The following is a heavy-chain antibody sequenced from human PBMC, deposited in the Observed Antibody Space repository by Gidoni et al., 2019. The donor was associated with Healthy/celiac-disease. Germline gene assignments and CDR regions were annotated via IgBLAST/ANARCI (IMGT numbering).Heavy chain of an antibody. Sequence: EVQLLESGGGLVQPGGYLRLACADSGFTFSSYAMSWVRQAPGKGLEWVSAISGSGGSTYYADSVKGRFTISRDNSKNTLYLQMNSLRAEDTAVYYCAKRVSPSVAGFDDWGQGTLVTVSS. CDR1: GFTFSSYA. V-gene: IGHV3-23*01. CDR2: ISGSGGST. J-gene: IGHJ4*02. D-gene: IGHD6-19*01. CDR3: AKRVSPSVAGFDD.